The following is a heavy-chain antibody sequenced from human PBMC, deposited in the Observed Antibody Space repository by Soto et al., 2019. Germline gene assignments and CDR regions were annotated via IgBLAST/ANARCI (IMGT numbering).Heavy chain of an antibody. CDR3: AKDGNYYDSSGYYSSFDY. CDR2: ISGSGGST. J-gene: IGHJ4*02. V-gene: IGHV3-23*01. CDR1: GFTFSSYA. Sequence: GGSLRLSCAASGFTFSSYAMSWVRQAPGKGLEWVSAISGSGGSTYYADSVKGQFTISRDNSKNTLYLQMNSLRAEDTAVYYCAKDGNYYDSSGYYSSFDYWGQGTLVTVSS. D-gene: IGHD3-22*01.